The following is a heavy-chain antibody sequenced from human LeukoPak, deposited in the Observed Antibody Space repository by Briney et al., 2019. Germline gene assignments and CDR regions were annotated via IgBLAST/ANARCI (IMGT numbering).Heavy chain of an antibody. CDR2: ISGDGGST. Sequence: PGGSLILSCAASGFTFSTYAMSWVRPAPGQGLEWVSSISGDGGSTYYAESVKGRFTISRDNSKNTLYLQMNSLRAEDTAVYYCAKRPDCSTTNCFRFEYWGQGTLVTVSS. J-gene: IGHJ4*02. CDR1: GFTFSTYA. V-gene: IGHV3-23*01. CDR3: AKRPDCSTTNCFRFEY. D-gene: IGHD2-2*01.